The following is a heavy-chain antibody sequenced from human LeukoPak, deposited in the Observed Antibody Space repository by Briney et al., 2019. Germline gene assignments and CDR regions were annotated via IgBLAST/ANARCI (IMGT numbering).Heavy chain of an antibody. D-gene: IGHD6-6*01. J-gene: IGHJ4*02. CDR3: ARDRGTTSSAGYYFDY. CDR1: GFTFSQFG. CDR2: IWYDGGEK. V-gene: IGHV3-33*01. Sequence: GGSLRLSCAASGFTFSQFGMHWVRQAPGKGLGWVAIIWYDGGEKFYGDSVKGRFTISRDNSKNTLYLQMNSLRAEDTAVYYCARDRGTTSSAGYYFDYWGQGTLVTVSS.